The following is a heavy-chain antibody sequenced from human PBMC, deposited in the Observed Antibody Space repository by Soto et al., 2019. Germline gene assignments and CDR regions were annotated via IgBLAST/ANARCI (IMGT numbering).Heavy chain of an antibody. V-gene: IGHV1-3*04. D-gene: IGHD3-16*01. Sequence: ASVKVSCKASGYTFTTYAIHWVRQAPGQSLEWMGWINTGNGNTYYSQKMQARVIITRDTSASTAYMELSRLRSEDTAVYYCARSRVRGGYYFDYWGQGALVTVSS. CDR1: GYTFTTYA. CDR3: ARSRVRGGYYFDY. CDR2: INTGNGNT. J-gene: IGHJ4*02.